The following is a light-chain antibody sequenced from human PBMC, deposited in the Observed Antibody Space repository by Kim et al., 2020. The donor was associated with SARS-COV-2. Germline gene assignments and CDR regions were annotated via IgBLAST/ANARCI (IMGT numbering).Light chain of an antibody. Sequence: QSALTQPASVSGSPGQSITISCTGTSSDVGHYNSVSWYQQHPGKAPKLMIYDVTKRPSGVSNRFSGSKSGNTASLTISGLQAEDEADYYCNSYTSSTSDVFGTGTKVTVL. CDR1: SSDVGHYNS. V-gene: IGLV2-14*01. CDR3: NSYTSSTSDV. J-gene: IGLJ1*01. CDR2: DVT.